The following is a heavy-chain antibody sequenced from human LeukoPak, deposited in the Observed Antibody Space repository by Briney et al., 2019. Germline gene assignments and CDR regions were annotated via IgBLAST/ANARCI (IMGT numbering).Heavy chain of an antibody. D-gene: IGHD6-13*01. J-gene: IGHJ4*02. V-gene: IGHV5-51*01. CDR2: IYPGDSET. CDR3: ARQRASSSWVTYYFDY. CDR1: GYSFSNYW. Sequence: GESLKISCKGSGYSFSNYWIGWVRQMPGKGLEWMGIIYPGDSETRYRPSFQGQVTISADKSISTAYLQWSSLKASDTAMYYCARQRASSSWVTYYFDYWGQGTLVTVSS.